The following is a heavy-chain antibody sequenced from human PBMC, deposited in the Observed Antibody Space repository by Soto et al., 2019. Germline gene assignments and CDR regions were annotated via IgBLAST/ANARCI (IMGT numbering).Heavy chain of an antibody. V-gene: IGHV1-2*04. Sequence: ASVKVSCKASGYTFTGYYIHWVRQAPGQGLEWMGWINPNSGGTNYAQKFQGWVTMTRDTSISTAYMELSRLRSDDTAVYYCARDLLPSHIPYCISTSCYGGRDYYYYYGMDVWGQGTTVTV. CDR1: GYTFTGYY. D-gene: IGHD2-2*01. CDR2: INPNSGGT. CDR3: ARDLLPSHIPYCISTSCYGGRDYYYYYGMDV. J-gene: IGHJ6*02.